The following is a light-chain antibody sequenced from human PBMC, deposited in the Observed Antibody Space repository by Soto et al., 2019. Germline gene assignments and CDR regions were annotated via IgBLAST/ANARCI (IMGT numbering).Light chain of an antibody. V-gene: IGKV1-9*01. J-gene: IGKJ4*01. CDR3: QQLNSYPLT. CDR2: AAS. CDR1: QGISSY. Sequence: DIQLTQSPSFLSASVGDRVTITCRASQGISSYLAWYQQKPGKAPKLLIYAASTLQSGVPSRFSGSGSGTEFTLTISSLQPEDFGTYYCQQLNSYPLTFGGGTKVEIX.